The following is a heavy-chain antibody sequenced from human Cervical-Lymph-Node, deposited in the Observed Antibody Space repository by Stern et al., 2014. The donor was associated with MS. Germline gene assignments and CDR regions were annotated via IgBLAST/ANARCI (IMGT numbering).Heavy chain of an antibody. V-gene: IGHV3-33*01. CDR3: ARDSVHFVVASATAPGVMDH. J-gene: IGHJ4*02. Sequence: QMQLVQSGGGVVQPGGSLRISCAASGFTFTSFGMHWVRQAPGKGLEWVAIVWFDGVNTQYADSVKGRFTVYRDNSQNTLYLQMNSLSPEDTAVYYCARDSVHFVVASATAPGVMDHWGQGTLVTVSS. D-gene: IGHD2-21*01. CDR1: GFTFTSFG. CDR2: VWFDGVNT.